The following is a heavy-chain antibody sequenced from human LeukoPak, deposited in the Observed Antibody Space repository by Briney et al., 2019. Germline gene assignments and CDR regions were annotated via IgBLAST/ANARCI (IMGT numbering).Heavy chain of an antibody. J-gene: IGHJ4*02. CDR1: GGTFSSYA. V-gene: IGHV1-69*13. Sequence: RWASVTVSCKASGGTFSSYAISWVRQAPGQGLEWMGGIIPIFGTANYAQKFQGRVTITADESTSTAYMELSSLRSEDTAVYYCARENRQIMGPSAMANTFDYWGQGTLVTVSS. D-gene: IGHD2-2*01. CDR3: ARENRQIMGPSAMANTFDY. CDR2: IIPIFGTA.